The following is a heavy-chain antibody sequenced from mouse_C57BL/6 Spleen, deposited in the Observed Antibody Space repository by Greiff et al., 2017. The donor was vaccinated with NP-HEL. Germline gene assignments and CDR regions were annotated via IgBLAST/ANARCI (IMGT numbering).Heavy chain of an antibody. V-gene: IGHV2-9-1*01. CDR2: IWTGGGT. D-gene: IGHD2-2*01. Sequence: VKLVESGPGLVAPSQSLSITCTVSGFSLTSYAISWVRQPPGKGLEWLGVIWTGGGTNYNSALKSRLSISKDNSKSQVFLKMNSLQTDDTARYYCARNEDYGYAGGAMDYWGQGTSVTVSS. CDR1: GFSLTSYA. J-gene: IGHJ4*01. CDR3: ARNEDYGYAGGAMDY.